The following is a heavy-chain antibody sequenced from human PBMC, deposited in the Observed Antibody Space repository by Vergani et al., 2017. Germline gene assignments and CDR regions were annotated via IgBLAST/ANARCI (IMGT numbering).Heavy chain of an antibody. CDR3: ARDPSTTYYYDSSGYYG. Sequence: EVQLVESGGGLVKPGGSLRLSCAASGFTFSSYSMNWVRQAPGKGLEWVSSISSSSSYIYYADSVKGRFSISRDNAKNSLYLQMNSLRAEDTVVYYCARDPSTTYYYDSSGYYGWGQGTLVTVSS. J-gene: IGHJ4*02. CDR2: ISSSSSYI. V-gene: IGHV3-21*01. D-gene: IGHD3-22*01. CDR1: GFTFSSYS.